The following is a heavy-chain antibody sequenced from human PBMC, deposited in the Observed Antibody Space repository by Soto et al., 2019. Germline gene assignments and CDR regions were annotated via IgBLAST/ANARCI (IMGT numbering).Heavy chain of an antibody. CDR3: ARVSSYRSSAYYFDS. CDR1: GGSISSGDYY. D-gene: IGHD6-6*01. Sequence: SETLSLTCTVSGGSISSGDYYWSWIRQPPGKGLEWIGYIYYSGSTYYNPSLKSRVTISVDTSKNQFSLKLSSVTAADTAVYYCARVSSYRSSAYYFDSWGQGTLVTVSS. J-gene: IGHJ4*02. CDR2: IYYSGST. V-gene: IGHV4-30-4*01.